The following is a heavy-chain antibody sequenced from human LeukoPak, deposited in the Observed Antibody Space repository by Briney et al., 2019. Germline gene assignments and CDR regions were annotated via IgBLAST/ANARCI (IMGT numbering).Heavy chain of an antibody. J-gene: IGHJ6*03. V-gene: IGHV4-59*12. CDR3: ARGHVEDYMDV. Sequence: SETLFLTCTVSGGSMSSYYWSWIRQPPGKGLEWIGSIYYSGSTYYNPSLKSRVTISVDTSKNQFSLKLSSVTVADTAVYYCARGHVEDYMDVWGKGTTVTVSS. D-gene: IGHD3-3*01. CDR2: IYYSGST. CDR1: GGSMSSYY.